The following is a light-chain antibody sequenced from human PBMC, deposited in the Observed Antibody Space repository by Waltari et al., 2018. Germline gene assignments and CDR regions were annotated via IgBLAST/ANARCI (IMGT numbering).Light chain of an antibody. CDR2: EVS. CDR3: NSYKTGSSYV. J-gene: IGLJ1*01. CDR1: SIDAGASTC. Sequence: QSALPQPPPVCGYPGHSVPISCTGPSIDAGASTCFPWYQQPPGTAPKLMIYEVSNRPSGVPDRFSGSKSGNTASLTISGLQAEDEADYYCNSYKTGSSYVFGTGTKVTVL. V-gene: IGLV2-18*02.